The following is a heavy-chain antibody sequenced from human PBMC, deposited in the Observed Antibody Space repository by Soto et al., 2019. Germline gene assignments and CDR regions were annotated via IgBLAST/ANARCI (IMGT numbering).Heavy chain of an antibody. D-gene: IGHD5-12*01. CDR1: GFTFSCSA. Sequence: AGGSLRLSCAASGFTFSCSAMHWVRQASGKGLEWVGRIRNKANSYATAYAASVKGRFTMSRDDLKSTAYLQMNSLKTEDTAVYYCTTENSGPGYWGQGTLVTVS. J-gene: IGHJ4*02. V-gene: IGHV3-73*01. CDR3: TTENSGPGY. CDR2: IRNKANSYAT.